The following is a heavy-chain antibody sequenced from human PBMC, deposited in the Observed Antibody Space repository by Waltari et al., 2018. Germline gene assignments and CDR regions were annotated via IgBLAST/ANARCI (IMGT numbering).Heavy chain of an antibody. CDR3: ARGLNNYYDSSGYYANDAFDI. CDR1: GGTFSSYA. J-gene: IGHJ3*02. Sequence: QVQLVQSGAEVKKPGSSVKVSCKASGGTFSSYAISWVRQAPGQGLEWMGGIIPIFGSANYAQKFQGRVTITTDESTSTAYMELSSLRSEDTAVYYCARGLNNYYDSSGYYANDAFDIWGQGTMVTVSS. CDR2: IIPIFGSA. D-gene: IGHD3-22*01. V-gene: IGHV1-69*05.